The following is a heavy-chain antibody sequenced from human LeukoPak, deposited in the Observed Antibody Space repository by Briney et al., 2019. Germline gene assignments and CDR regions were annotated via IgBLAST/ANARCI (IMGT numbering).Heavy chain of an antibody. Sequence: SETLSLTCSVSGGSISTYYWSWIRQSPGMRLEWIGYIFYSGSTDYNPSLKSRVTISLDTSKNQFSLKLSSVTAADTAIYYCARSDTSGGTIAFDAFDVWGQGTMVTVSS. CDR1: GGSISTYY. CDR3: ARSDTSGGTIAFDAFDV. V-gene: IGHV4-59*01. J-gene: IGHJ3*01. D-gene: IGHD3-16*02. CDR2: IFYSGST.